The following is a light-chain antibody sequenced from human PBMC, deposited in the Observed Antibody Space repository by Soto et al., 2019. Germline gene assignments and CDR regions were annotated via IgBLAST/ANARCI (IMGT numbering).Light chain of an antibody. CDR2: EVS. Sequence: QSAPTQPPSASGSPGQSVTISCTGTSSDVGGYNYVSWYQQHPGKAPKLMIYEVSKRPSGVPDRFSGSKSGNTASLTVSGLQAEDEADYYCSSYAGSSNLVFGGGTKLTVL. CDR3: SSYAGSSNLV. V-gene: IGLV2-8*01. CDR1: SSDVGGYNY. J-gene: IGLJ2*01.